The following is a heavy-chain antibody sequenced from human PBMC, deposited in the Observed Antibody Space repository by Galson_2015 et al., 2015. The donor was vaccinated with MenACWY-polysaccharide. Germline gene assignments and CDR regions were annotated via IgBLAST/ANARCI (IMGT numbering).Heavy chain of an antibody. J-gene: IGHJ5*02. CDR1: GFTFNTHA. D-gene: IGHD6-13*01. Sequence: SLRLSCAASGFTFNTHAMSWVRQAPGKGLEWVSGIGGRGGSGAGTYYADSVKGRFTITRDNSKNMLNLQMNSLRADDTAVYHCATGSSWYTWFDPWGQGTLVTVSS. CDR3: ATGSSWYTWFDP. V-gene: IGHV3-23*01. CDR2: IGGRGGSGAGT.